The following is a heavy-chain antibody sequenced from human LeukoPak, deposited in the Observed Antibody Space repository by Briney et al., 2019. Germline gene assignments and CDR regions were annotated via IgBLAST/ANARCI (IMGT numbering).Heavy chain of an antibody. CDR3: ARSLRDDYDAVGYLDL. J-gene: IGHJ2*01. CDR2: ISSSSTTI. D-gene: IGHD5-24*01. Sequence: GGSLRLSCAASGFSYSTHRMNWVRQAPGKGLEWLSFISSSSTTIYYADSVKGRFSISRDNAKNSLYLQMNSLRDEDTAVYYCARSLRDDYDAVGYLDLWGRGTLVTVSS. CDR1: GFSYSTHR. V-gene: IGHV3-48*02.